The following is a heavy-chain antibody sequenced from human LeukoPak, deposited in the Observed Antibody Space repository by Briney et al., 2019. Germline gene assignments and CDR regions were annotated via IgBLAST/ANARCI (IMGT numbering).Heavy chain of an antibody. D-gene: IGHD6-13*01. J-gene: IGHJ5*02. Sequence: PGGSLRLSCAASGFTFSSYSMHWVRQAPGKGLEWVAVISYDGSNKYYADSVQGRFTISRDNSKNTLYLQMNSLRAEDTALYYCARDRIAAAGNYCFDPWGQGTLVTVSS. CDR1: GFTFSSYS. V-gene: IGHV3-30-3*01. CDR2: ISYDGSNK. CDR3: ARDRIAAAGNYCFDP.